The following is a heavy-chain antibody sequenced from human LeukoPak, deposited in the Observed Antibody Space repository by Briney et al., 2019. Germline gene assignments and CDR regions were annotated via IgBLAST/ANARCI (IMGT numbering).Heavy chain of an antibody. Sequence: GGSLRLSCEASGFSFSAYTMDWIRQAPGKGLEWISYISLSGSITYYADSVKGRFTISRDNARNSLHLQMNSLRAEDTAIYYCAKLVSDSSSYWGRGILVTVSS. CDR2: ISLSGSIT. J-gene: IGHJ4*02. CDR3: AKLVSDSSSY. CDR1: GFSFSAYT. V-gene: IGHV3-48*01. D-gene: IGHD6-6*01.